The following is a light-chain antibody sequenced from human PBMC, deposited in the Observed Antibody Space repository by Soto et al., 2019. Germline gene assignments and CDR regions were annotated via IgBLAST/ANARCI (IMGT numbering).Light chain of an antibody. CDR1: QSLTTN. V-gene: IGKV3-15*01. J-gene: IGKJ5*01. Sequence: EVVMTQSPGTLSVSPGERAILSCRASQSLTTNLAWYQQKPGQAPRLLIHDASTRATGIPARFSGSGSGTEFTLTISSLQSEDFAAYHCQQLYTLPFTFGQGTRLEIK. CDR2: DAS. CDR3: QQLYTLPFT.